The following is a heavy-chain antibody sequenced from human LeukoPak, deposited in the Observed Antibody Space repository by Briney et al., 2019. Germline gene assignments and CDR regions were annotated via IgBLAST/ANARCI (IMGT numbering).Heavy chain of an antibody. CDR1: GFTFSSYA. CDR2: ISGSGGST. V-gene: IGHV3-23*01. J-gene: IGHJ4*02. D-gene: IGHD3-22*01. Sequence: PGGSLRLSCAASGFTFSSYAMSWVRQAPGKGLEWVSAISGSGGSTYYVDSVKGRFTISRDNSKNTLYLQMNSLRAEDTAVYYCAKGHYYDSSGYYDYWGQGTLVTVSS. CDR3: AKGHYYDSSGYYDY.